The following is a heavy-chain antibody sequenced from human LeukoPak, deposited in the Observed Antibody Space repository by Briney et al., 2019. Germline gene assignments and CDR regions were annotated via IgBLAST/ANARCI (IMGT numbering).Heavy chain of an antibody. CDR2: INPNSGGT. Sequence: ASVKVSCKASGYIFTAYYLHWVRQAPGQGLEWMGRINPNSGGTNYAQKFQGRVTMTRDTSISTAYMELSRLRSDDTAVYFCARDLGSTRGYWGQGTLVTVSS. CDR3: ARDLGSTRGY. V-gene: IGHV1-2*06. D-gene: IGHD2-2*01. J-gene: IGHJ4*02. CDR1: GYIFTAYY.